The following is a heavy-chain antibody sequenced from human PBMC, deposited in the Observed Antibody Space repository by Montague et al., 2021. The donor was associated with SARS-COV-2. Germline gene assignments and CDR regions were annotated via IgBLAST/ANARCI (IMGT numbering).Heavy chain of an antibody. CDR1: GGSISSGSYY. CDR3: ARVEVGTMVRVVIYAYYYYGMDV. J-gene: IGHJ6*02. Sequence: TLSLTCTVSGGSISSGSYYWSWIQQPAGKGLEWIGRNYTTGNTNYNPSRQVRVTIAADTTKIQFSLNLISVTAADTAVYDCARVEVGTMVRVVIYAYYYYGMDVWGQGTPVTVSS. D-gene: IGHD3-10*01. CDR2: NYTTGNT. V-gene: IGHV4-61*02.